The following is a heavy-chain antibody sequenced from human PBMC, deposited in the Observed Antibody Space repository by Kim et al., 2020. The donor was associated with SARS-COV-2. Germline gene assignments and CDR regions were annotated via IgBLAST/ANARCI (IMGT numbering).Heavy chain of an antibody. J-gene: IGHJ4*02. D-gene: IGHD6-13*01. CDR2: IYHSGST. CDR3: ARYHIAAAGTLGY. V-gene: IGHV4-4*02. CDR1: GGSISSSNW. Sequence: SETLSLTCAVSGGSISSSNWWSWVRQPPGKGLEWIGEIYHSGSTNYNPSLKSRVTISVDKSKNQFSLKLSSVTAADTAVYYCARYHIAAAGTLGYWGQGTLVTVSS.